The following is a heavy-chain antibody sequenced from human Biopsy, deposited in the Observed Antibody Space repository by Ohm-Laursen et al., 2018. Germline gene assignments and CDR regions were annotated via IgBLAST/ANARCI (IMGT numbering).Heavy chain of an antibody. CDR3: AGDINNWNLNY. Sequence: ASVNASCKVSGYTLTDLSMHWVRQAPGKGLEWMGSFALENGKTIYAQKFQGRVTMTEDTSTDTAYMELSNLRSEDTAVYYCAGDINNWNLNYWGQGTLVIVSS. J-gene: IGHJ4*02. D-gene: IGHD1-20*01. V-gene: IGHV1-24*01. CDR2: FALENGKT. CDR1: GYTLTDLS.